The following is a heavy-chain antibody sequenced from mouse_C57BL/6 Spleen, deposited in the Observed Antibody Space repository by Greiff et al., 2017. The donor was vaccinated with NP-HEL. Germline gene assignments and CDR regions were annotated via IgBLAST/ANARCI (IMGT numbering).Heavy chain of an antibody. CDR3: ARLLRYEAMDY. V-gene: IGHV1-64*01. CDR1: GYTFTSYW. D-gene: IGHD1-1*01. CDR2: IHPNSGST. Sequence: QVQLQQPGAELVKPGASVKLSCKASGYTFTSYWMHWVKQRPGQGLEWIGMIHPNSGSTNYNEKFKSKATLTVDKSSSTAYMQLSSLTSEDSAVYYCARLLRYEAMDYWGQGTSVTVSS. J-gene: IGHJ4*01.